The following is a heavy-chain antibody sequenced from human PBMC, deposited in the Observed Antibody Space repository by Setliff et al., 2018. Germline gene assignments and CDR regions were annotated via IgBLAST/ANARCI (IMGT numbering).Heavy chain of an antibody. V-gene: IGHV1-2*06. J-gene: IGHJ4*02. CDR2: VFTATDDT. CDR3: ARGSRGFDY. Sequence: ASVKVSCKASGYTFSSYAMNWVRQAPGQGLEWMGRVFTATDDTQFRTEFQGRVSVTRDTSMSTTYMELSGLRSDDTAVYFCARGSRGFDYWGQGALVTVSS. CDR1: GYTFSSYA.